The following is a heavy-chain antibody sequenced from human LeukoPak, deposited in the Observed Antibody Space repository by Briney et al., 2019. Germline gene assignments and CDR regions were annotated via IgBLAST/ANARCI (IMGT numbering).Heavy chain of an antibody. CDR1: GYSISSGYY. CDR3: ARDKGRGDPDYFDY. V-gene: IGHV4-38-2*02. CDR2: IYHSGKT. Sequence: SETLSPTCTVSGYSISSGYYWGWIRQPPGKGLEWIGTIYHSGKTYYNPSLKSRVTISVDTSKNHFSLKLSSVTAADTAVYYCARDKGRGDPDYFDYWGQGTLVTVSS. D-gene: IGHD3-10*01. J-gene: IGHJ4*02.